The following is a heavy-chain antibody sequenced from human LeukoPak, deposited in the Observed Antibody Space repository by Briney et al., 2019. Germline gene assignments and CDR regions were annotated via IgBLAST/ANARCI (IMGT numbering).Heavy chain of an antibody. J-gene: IGHJ4*02. CDR2: IYYSGST. D-gene: IGHD6-13*01. Sequence: SETLSLTCTVSGGSISSYYWGWIRQPPGKGLEWIGYIYYSGSTNYNPSLKSRVTISVDTSKNQFSLKLSTVTAADTAVYYCARGEAYSSSWCSHWGQGTLVTVSS. V-gene: IGHV4-59*01. CDR1: GGSISSYY. CDR3: ARGEAYSSSWCSH.